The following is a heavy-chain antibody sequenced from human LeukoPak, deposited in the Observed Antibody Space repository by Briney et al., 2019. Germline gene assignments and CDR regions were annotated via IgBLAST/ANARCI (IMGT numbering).Heavy chain of an antibody. D-gene: IGHD3-22*01. CDR2: ISGRGDNT. CDR1: GFTFSSYA. CDR3: AKDEYYYDSSGYPRF. Sequence: PGGSLRLSCAASGFTFSSYAMSWVRQAPGKGLERVSGISGRGDNTYYADSVKGRFTISRVNSKNTLYLQMNSLRAEDTALYYCAKDEYYYDSSGYPRFWGQGTPVTVSS. J-gene: IGHJ4*02. V-gene: IGHV3-23*01.